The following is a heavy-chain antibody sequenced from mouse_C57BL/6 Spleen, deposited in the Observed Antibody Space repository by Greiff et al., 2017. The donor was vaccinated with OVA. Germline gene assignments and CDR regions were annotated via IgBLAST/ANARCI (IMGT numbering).Heavy chain of an antibody. CDR2: IWSGGST. CDR1: GFSLTSYG. V-gene: IGHV2-4*01. D-gene: IGHD1-1*02. Sequence: VQLMESGPGLVQPSQSLSITCTVSGFSLTSYGVHWVRQPPGKGLEWLGVIWSGGSTDYNAAFISRLSISKDNSKSQVFFKMNSLQADDTAIYYCAKMTTYWYFDVWGTGTTVTVSS. J-gene: IGHJ1*03. CDR3: AKMTTYWYFDV.